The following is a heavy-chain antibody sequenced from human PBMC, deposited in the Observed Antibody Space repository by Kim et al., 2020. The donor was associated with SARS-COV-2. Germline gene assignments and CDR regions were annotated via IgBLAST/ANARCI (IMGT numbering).Heavy chain of an antibody. CDR3: AGVAPSSQVWRGYCLYYYYYYMDV. J-gene: IGHJ6*03. CDR1: GYTFTSYG. Sequence: ASVKVSCKASGYTFTSYGISWVQQAPGQGLEWMGWISAYNGNTNYAQKLQGRVTMTTDTSRSTAYMELRSLKSADTAVYYCAGVAPSSQVWRGYCLYYYYYYMDVCGTGSTVTVAS. V-gene: IGHV1-18*01. CDR2: ISAYNGNT. D-gene: IGHD3-3*01.